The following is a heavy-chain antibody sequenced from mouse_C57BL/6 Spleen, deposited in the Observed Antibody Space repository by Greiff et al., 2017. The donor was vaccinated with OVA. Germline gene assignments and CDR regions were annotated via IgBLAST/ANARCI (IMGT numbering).Heavy chain of an antibody. CDR2: IWTGGGT. CDR1: GFSLTSYA. D-gene: IGHD2-4*01. CDR3: ARKEIYYDYDGPYAMDY. J-gene: IGHJ4*01. Sequence: VMLVESGPGLVAPSQSLSITCTVSGFSLTSYAISWVRQPPGKGLEWLGVIWTGGGTNYNSALKSRLSISKDNSKSQVFLKMNSLQTDDTARYYCARKEIYYDYDGPYAMDYWGQGTSVTVSS. V-gene: IGHV2-9-1*01.